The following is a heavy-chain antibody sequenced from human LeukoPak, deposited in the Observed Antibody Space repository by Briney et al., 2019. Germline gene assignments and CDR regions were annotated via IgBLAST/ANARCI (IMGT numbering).Heavy chain of an antibody. CDR1: GXSISSYY. V-gene: IGHV4-59*08. Sequence: PSETLSPTCTVSGXSISSYYWSWIRQPPGKGLEYIGYIYYSGNTNSNPSLNSRVTISVDTSKNQFSLKLSSVTAADTAVYYCARANIAAAGTAVYWGQGTLVTVSS. CDR2: IYYSGNT. CDR3: ARANIAAAGTAVY. D-gene: IGHD6-13*01. J-gene: IGHJ4*02.